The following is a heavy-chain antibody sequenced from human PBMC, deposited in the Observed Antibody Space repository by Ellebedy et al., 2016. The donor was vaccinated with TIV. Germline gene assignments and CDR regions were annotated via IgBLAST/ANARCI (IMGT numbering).Heavy chain of an antibody. CDR3: AREPQRGVVVRTYFDY. CDR2: IIPIFGTA. CDR1: GYTFTGYY. V-gene: IGHV1-69*13. D-gene: IGHD2-2*01. Sequence: ASVKVSCKASGYTFTGYYMHWVRQAPGQGLEWMGGIIPIFGTANYAQKFQGRVTITADESTSTAYMELSSLRSEDTAVYYCAREPQRGVVVRTYFDYWGQGTLVTVSS. J-gene: IGHJ4*02.